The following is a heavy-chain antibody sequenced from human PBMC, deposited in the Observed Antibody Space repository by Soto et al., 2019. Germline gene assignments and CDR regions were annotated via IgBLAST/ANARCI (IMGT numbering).Heavy chain of an antibody. V-gene: IGHV1-3*05. CDR2: INAGKGNT. CDR1: GYTFTSYA. J-gene: IGHJ4*02. D-gene: IGHD2-15*01. Sequence: QVQLVQSGAEEKKPGASVKVSCKASGYTFTSYAMHWVRQAPGKRLEWMGWINAGKGNTKYSQKFQARVTITRETSASTAYMELSSLRSEDTAVYYCARGTVVTHFDYWGQGTLVTVSS. CDR3: ARGTVVTHFDY.